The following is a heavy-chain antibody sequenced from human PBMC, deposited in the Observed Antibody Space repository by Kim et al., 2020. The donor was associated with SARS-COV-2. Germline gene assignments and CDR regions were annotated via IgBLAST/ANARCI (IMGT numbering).Heavy chain of an antibody. V-gene: IGHV5-51*01. J-gene: IGHJ4*02. CDR3: ARLGGGGSSNPGHFDY. CDR2: IYPGDSDT. CDR1: GYSFTSYW. D-gene: IGHD6-13*01. Sequence: GESLKISCKGSGYSFTSYWIGWVRQMPGKGLEWMGIIYPGDSDTRYSPSFQGQVTISADKSISTAYLQWSSLKASDTAMYYCARLGGGGSSNPGHFDYWGQGTLVTVSS.